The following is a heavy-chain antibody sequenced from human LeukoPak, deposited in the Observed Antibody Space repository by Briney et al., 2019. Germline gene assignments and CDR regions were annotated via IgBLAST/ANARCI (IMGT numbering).Heavy chain of an antibody. CDR2: IYYSGST. D-gene: IGHD2-15*01. Sequence: SETLSLTCTVSGGSISSSSYYWGWIRQPPGKGLEWIWSIYYSGSTYYNPSLKSRVTISVDTSKNQFSLKLSSVTAADTAVYYCARLGYCSGGSCLYGMDVWGQGTTVTVSS. CDR3: ARLGYCSGGSCLYGMDV. CDR1: GGSISSSSYY. V-gene: IGHV4-39*01. J-gene: IGHJ6*02.